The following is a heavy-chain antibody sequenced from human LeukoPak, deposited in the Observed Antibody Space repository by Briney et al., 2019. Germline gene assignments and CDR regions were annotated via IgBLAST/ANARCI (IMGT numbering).Heavy chain of an antibody. V-gene: IGHV3-53*01. D-gene: IGHD6-25*01. Sequence: GGSLRLSCAASGLSVSDYYMSWVRQAPGKGLEWVSALYSDGSTYFADPVKGRFTTSRDNSKNTVYLQMNSLRAEDTAVYYCARRVTDSSGWLFDYWGQGALVTVSS. CDR1: GLSVSDYY. J-gene: IGHJ4*02. CDR2: LYSDGST. CDR3: ARRVTDSSGWLFDY.